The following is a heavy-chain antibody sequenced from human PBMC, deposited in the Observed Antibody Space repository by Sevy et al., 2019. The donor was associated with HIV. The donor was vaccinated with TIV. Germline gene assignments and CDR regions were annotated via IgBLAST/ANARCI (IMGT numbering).Heavy chain of an antibody. Sequence: GASLRLSCVGSGISISSHWMNWVRQSPGKGLEWVANISQDGSEIYYVDSVKGRFTISRDNAKNSGYLQMHFLRVEDSGVYYCARAMGVWGQGTTVTVSS. J-gene: IGHJ6*02. CDR1: GISISSHW. CDR3: ARAMGV. V-gene: IGHV3-7*01. CDR2: ISQDGSEI.